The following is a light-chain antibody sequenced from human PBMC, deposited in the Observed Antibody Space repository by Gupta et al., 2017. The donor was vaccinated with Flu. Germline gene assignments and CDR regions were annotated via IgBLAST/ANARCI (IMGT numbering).Light chain of an antibody. Sequence: YRRSRYGRACSNGNNYLHWFQQRPGQSPRLLIYLVSYRASGIPDRFSGSGSGTDFTLEISRVEAEDAGVYFCMQGAHWPWAFGQGTTVEIK. V-gene: IGKV2-30*01. CDR1: YGRACSNGNNY. CDR2: LVS. CDR3: MQGAHWPWA. J-gene: IGKJ1*01.